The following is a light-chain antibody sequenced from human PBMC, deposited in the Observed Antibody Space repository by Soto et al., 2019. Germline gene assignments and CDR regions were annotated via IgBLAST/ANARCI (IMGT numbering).Light chain of an antibody. CDR1: ETVRSN. Sequence: RVMTQSPDTLSVSPGERATLSCRASETVRSNLAWYQQKPGQAPRLLIYGASTRATGIPDRFSGSGSGTEFTLTISSLQSGDFAVYYCQQYNRWPFTFGPGTKVDIK. J-gene: IGKJ3*01. CDR3: QQYNRWPFT. V-gene: IGKV3-15*01. CDR2: GAS.